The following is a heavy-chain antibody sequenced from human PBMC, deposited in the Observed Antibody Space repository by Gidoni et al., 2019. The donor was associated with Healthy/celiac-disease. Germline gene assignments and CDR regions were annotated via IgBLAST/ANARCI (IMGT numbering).Heavy chain of an antibody. V-gene: IGHV1-69*06. CDR2: IIPIFGTA. Sequence: QVQLVQSGAEVKKPGSSVKVSCKASGGTFSSSALRWVRQAPGQGLEWMGGIIPIFGTANYAQKCQGRVTITADKSTSTAYMELSSLRSEDTAVYYCARDRGGYCSGGSCYGGAFDIWGQGTMVTVSS. CDR1: GGTFSSSA. D-gene: IGHD2-15*01. J-gene: IGHJ3*02. CDR3: ARDRGGYCSGGSCYGGAFDI.